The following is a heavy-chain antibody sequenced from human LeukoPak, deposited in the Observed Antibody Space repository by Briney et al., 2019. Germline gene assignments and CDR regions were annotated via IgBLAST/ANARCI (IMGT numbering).Heavy chain of an antibody. CDR3: ARGPSGSYPGYYYYYYMDV. J-gene: IGHJ6*03. Sequence: QAGGSLRLSCAASGFTFSSYDMHWVRQATGKGLEWVSAIGTAGDTYYPGSVKGRFTISRENAKNSLYLQMNSLRAGDTAVYYCARGPSGSYPGYYYYYYMDVWGEGTTVTVSS. CDR1: GFTFSSYD. CDR2: IGTAGDT. D-gene: IGHD1-26*01. V-gene: IGHV3-13*01.